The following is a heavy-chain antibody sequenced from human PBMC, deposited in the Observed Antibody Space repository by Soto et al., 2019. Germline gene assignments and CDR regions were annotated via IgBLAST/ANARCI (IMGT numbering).Heavy chain of an antibody. V-gene: IGHV1-46*01. Sequence: ASVKVSCKASGYTFTSYYMHGVRQAPGQGLEWMGIINPSGGSTSYAQKFQGRVTMTRDTSTSTVYMELSSLRSEDTAVYYCARNSFSNNHYYHSNTGWFDPWGQGTLVTVSS. CDR3: ARNSFSNNHYYHSNTGWFDP. D-gene: IGHD3-22*01. CDR1: GYTFTSYY. CDR2: INPSGGST. J-gene: IGHJ5*02.